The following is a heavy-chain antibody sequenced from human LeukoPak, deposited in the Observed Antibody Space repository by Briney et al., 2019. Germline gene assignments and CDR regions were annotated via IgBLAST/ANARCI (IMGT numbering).Heavy chain of an antibody. CDR2: ISAYNGNT. J-gene: IGHJ4*02. D-gene: IGHD2-2*02. CDR3: ARGEDIVVVPAAIPGNY. Sequence: ASVKVSCKASGYTFTSYGISWVRQAPGQGLEWVGWISAYNGNTNYAQKLQGRVTMTTDTSTSTAYMELRSLRSDDTAVYYCARGEDIVVVPAAIPGNYWGQGTLVTVSS. V-gene: IGHV1-18*01. CDR1: GYTFTSYG.